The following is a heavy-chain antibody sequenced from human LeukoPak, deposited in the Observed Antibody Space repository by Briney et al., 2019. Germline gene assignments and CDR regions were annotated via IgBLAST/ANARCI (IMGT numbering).Heavy chain of an antibody. CDR3: ASSYSSSWWGTKGYYYYMDV. CDR2: IYYSGST. Sequence: PSETLSLTCTVSGGSISSSSYYWGWIRQPPGKGLEWIGSIYYSGSTYYNPSLKSRVTISVDTSKNQFSLKLSSVTAADTAVYYCASSYSSSWWGTKGYYYYMDVWGKGTTVTISS. D-gene: IGHD6-13*01. V-gene: IGHV4-39*01. CDR1: GGSISSSSYY. J-gene: IGHJ6*03.